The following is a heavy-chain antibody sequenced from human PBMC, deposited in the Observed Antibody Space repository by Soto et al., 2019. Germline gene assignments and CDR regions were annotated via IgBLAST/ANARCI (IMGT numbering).Heavy chain of an antibody. D-gene: IGHD3-10*01. CDR2: ISSSSSYT. V-gene: IGHV3-11*06. CDR3: ARAPYYGSGSYSPYFDY. J-gene: IGHJ4*02. CDR1: GFTFSDYY. Sequence: PGGSLRLSCAASGFTFSDYYMSWIRQAPGKGLEWVSYISSSSSYTNYADSVKGRFTISRDNAKNSLYPQMNSLRAEDTAVYYCARAPYYGSGSYSPYFDYWGQGTLVTVSS.